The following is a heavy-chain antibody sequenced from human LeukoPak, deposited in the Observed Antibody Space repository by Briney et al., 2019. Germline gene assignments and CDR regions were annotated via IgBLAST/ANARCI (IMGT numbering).Heavy chain of an antibody. J-gene: IGHJ4*02. D-gene: IGHD3-22*01. CDR1: GFTFSSYS. CDR3: AKVRYDSSGFQSPYFDH. V-gene: IGHV3-48*01. CDR2: IRSGGNPI. Sequence: GGFLRLSCAASGFTFSSYSMNWVRQAPGKGLEWVSYIRSGGNPIYYADSVKGRFTISRDNAKKSLYLQMNSLRVEDTAVYYCAKVRYDSSGFQSPYFDHWGQGTLVTVSS.